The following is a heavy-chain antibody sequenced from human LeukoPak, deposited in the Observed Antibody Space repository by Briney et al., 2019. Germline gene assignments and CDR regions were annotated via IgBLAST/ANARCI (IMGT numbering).Heavy chain of an antibody. D-gene: IGHD1-26*01. V-gene: IGHV3-21*01. J-gene: IGHJ3*02. CDR1: RFTFSSYS. CDR2: ISTSSIYI. Sequence: PGGSLRLSCAASRFTFSSYSMNWVRQAPGKGLEWVSSISTSSIYIYYADSVKGRFTISRDNARNSLYLQMNSLRAEDTAVYYCARCWGSGSYLFDAFDIWGQGTMVTVSS. CDR3: ARCWGSGSYLFDAFDI.